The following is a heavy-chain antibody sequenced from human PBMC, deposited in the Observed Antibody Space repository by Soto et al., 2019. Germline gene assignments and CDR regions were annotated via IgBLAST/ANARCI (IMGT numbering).Heavy chain of an antibody. J-gene: IGHJ3*02. CDR1: GFMFHAYG. CDR2: ISFDGSSQ. D-gene: IGHD1-1*01. Sequence: QPWGSLRLSCAASGFMFHAYGIHFFRHSPFNWLEWVAVISFDGSSQYYEESVKGRFTISRDNSKNTLYLQMDSLRAEDTAVYFCVKAGTMAGTGTTPRSFDIWGRGTMVTVSS. CDR3: VKAGTMAGTGTTPRSFDI. V-gene: IGHV3-30*18.